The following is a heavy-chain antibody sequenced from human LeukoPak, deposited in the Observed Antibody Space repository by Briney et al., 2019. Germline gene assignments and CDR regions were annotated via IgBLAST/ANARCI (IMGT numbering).Heavy chain of an antibody. J-gene: IGHJ4*02. V-gene: IGHV3-23*01. Sequence: AGGSLRLSCAASGFTFSSYSMSWVRQAPGKGLEWVSGTSDRGDYTYYADSVKGRFTISRDNSKNTVYLQMRNLRVEHTAVYYCAKVVAGNIDYYFDYWGQGILVAVSS. CDR2: TSDRGDYT. CDR3: AKVVAGNIDYYFDY. D-gene: IGHD2/OR15-2a*01. CDR1: GFTFSSYS.